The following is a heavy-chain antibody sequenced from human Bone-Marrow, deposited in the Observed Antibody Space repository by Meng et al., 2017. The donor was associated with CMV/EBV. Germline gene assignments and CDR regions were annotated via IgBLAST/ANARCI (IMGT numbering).Heavy chain of an antibody. CDR1: GYTFTGYY. CDR2: INPNSGGT. J-gene: IGHJ6*02. D-gene: IGHD3-3*01. CDR3: ARTSGLTIFGVSGYYYYGRDV. V-gene: IGHV1-2*02. Sequence: ASVKVCCKASGYTFTGYYMHWVRQAPGQGLEWMGWINPNSGGTNYAQKFQGRVTMTRDTSISTAYMELSSLISEDTAVYYCARTSGLTIFGVSGYYYYGRDVWGQGNTVNV.